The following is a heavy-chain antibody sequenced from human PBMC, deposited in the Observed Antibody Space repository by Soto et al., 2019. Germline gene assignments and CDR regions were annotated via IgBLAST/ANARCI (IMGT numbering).Heavy chain of an antibody. CDR3: ARVNSQLNGENLFDP. V-gene: IGHV1-2*04. CDR1: GYTFTGYY. CDR2: INPNSGGT. D-gene: IGHD3-10*01. J-gene: IGHJ5*02. Sequence: VASVKVSCKASGYTFTGYYMHWVRQAPGQGLEWMGWINPNSGGTNYAQKFQGWVTMTRDTSISTAYMELSRLRSDDTAVYYCARVNSQLNGENLFDPWGQGTLVTVSS.